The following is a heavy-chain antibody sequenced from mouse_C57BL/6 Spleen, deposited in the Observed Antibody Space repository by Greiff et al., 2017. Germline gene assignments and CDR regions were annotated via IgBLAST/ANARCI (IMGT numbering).Heavy chain of an antibody. CDR3: ARAPYGNPFAY. CDR2: INPSTGGT. Sequence: VQLQHSGPELVKPGASVKISCKASGYSFTGYYMNWVKQSPEKSLEWIGEINPSTGGTTYNQKFKAKATLTVDKSSSTAYMQLKSLTSEDSAVYYCARAPYGNPFAYWGQGTLVTVSA. D-gene: IGHD2-1*01. J-gene: IGHJ3*01. V-gene: IGHV1-42*01. CDR1: GYSFTGYY.